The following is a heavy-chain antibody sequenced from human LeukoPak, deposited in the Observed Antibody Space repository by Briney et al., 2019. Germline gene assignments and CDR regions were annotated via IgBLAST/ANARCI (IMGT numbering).Heavy chain of an antibody. J-gene: IGHJ4*02. CDR2: ISSSGSTI. CDR3: AREWGYSYGNHFDY. CDR1: GFTFSSYE. D-gene: IGHD5-18*01. Sequence: PGGSLRLSCAASGFTFSSYEMNWVRQAPGKGLEWVSYISSSGSTIYYADSVKGRFTISRDNAKNSLYLQMNSLRAEDTAVYYCAREWGYSYGNHFDYWGQGTLVTVSS. V-gene: IGHV3-48*03.